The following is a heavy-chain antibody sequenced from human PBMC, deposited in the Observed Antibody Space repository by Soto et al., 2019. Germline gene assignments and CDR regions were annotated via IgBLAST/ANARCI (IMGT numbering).Heavy chain of an antibody. D-gene: IGHD3-16*01. V-gene: IGHV4-38-2*01. CDR1: GYSITNGYY. J-gene: IGHJ4*02. CDR3: AKVGGGGPVTAAFSRFDS. CDR2: IYQSERT. Sequence: SDPLSLTCAVSGYSITNGYYWGRIRQPPGKGLEWIGIIYQSERTYYNPSLRSRVTISIVTSNNQLSLKMRSVTAADTAMYYCAKVGGGGPVTAAFSRFDSWGQGTQVTVSS.